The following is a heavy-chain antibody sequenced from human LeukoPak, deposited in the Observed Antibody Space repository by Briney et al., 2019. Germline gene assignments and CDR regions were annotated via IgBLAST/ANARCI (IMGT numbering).Heavy chain of an antibody. CDR3: AKDRPINYCSGGSCYSGFSSDAFDI. CDR2: ISWNSGSI. J-gene: IGHJ3*02. Sequence: GGSLRLSCAASGFTFDDYAMHWVRQAPGKGLEWVSGISWNSGSIGYADSVKGRFTISRDNAKNSLYLQMNSLRAEDTALYYCAKDRPINYCSGGSCYSGFSSDAFDIWGQGTMVTVSS. CDR1: GFTFDDYA. D-gene: IGHD2-15*01. V-gene: IGHV3-9*01.